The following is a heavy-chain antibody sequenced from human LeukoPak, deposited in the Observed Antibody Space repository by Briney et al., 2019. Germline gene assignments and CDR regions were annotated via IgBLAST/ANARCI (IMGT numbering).Heavy chain of an antibody. V-gene: IGHV4-59*08. J-gene: IGHJ4*02. CDR2: ISDIGSI. CDR1: GGSISSYY. Sequence: SETLSLTCTVSGGSISSYYWSWIRQPPGKGLQWIAYISDIGSINYNPSLKSRVTISLDTSKNQFSLKLSSVTAADTAVYYCAGHHPRNTVDFWGQGTLVTVSS. CDR3: AGHHPRNTVDF. D-gene: IGHD2-8*02.